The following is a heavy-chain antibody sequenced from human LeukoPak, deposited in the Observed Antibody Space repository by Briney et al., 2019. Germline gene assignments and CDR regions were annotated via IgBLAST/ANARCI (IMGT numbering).Heavy chain of an antibody. Sequence: ASVKVSCKASGYTFTGYYMHWVRQAPGQGLEWMGRINPNSGGTNYAQKFQGRVTMTRGTSISTAYMELSRLRSDDTAVYYCARDPTGRLRFLEWVYFDYWGQGTLVTVSS. D-gene: IGHD3-3*01. CDR1: GYTFTGYY. V-gene: IGHV1-2*06. CDR3: ARDPTGRLRFLEWVYFDY. CDR2: INPNSGGT. J-gene: IGHJ4*02.